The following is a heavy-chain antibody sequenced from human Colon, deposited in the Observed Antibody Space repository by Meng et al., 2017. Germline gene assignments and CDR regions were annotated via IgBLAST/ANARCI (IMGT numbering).Heavy chain of an antibody. V-gene: IGHV4-39*01. CDR3: VRSSGWVRTGFDP. Sequence: QVQLQEAGPGLVKPAQTLSLTGTDSGGSISSGDYYWGWIRQPPGQGLEWIGSIGHSGITYYTPSLKSRVTVSIDTSKSQFSLKLTSVTAADTAVYYCVRSSGWVRTGFDPWGQGTLVTVSS. D-gene: IGHD6-19*01. CDR1: GGSISSGDYY. CDR2: IGHSGIT. J-gene: IGHJ5*02.